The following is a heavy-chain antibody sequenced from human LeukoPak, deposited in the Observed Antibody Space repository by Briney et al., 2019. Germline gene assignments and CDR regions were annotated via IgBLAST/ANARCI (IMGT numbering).Heavy chain of an antibody. J-gene: IGHJ3*02. CDR2: IYRSGST. D-gene: IGHD3-9*01. V-gene: IGHV4-4*07. Sequence: SETLSLTRMHSLGSLSGYLGGWVRPPAGKGLEWIGRIYRSGSTHYSPSLKSRITMSVDSSKNQFSLRLNSVTAADTAMYYCARAGYYDRPADGFDIWGQGTMVTVSS. CDR3: ARAGYYDRPADGFDI. CDR1: LGSLSGYL.